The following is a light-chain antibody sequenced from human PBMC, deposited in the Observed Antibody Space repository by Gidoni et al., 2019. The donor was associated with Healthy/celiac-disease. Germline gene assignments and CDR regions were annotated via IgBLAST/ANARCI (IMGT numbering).Light chain of an antibody. Sequence: EIVVTQSPGTLSLSPGERATLSCRASQSVSSSYLAWYQQKPGQAPRLLIYGASSRATGIPDRFSGSGSGTDFTLTISRLEPEDFAVYYCQQYGSSPRTFXQXTKVEIK. CDR3: QQYGSSPRT. J-gene: IGKJ1*01. V-gene: IGKV3-20*01. CDR2: GAS. CDR1: QSVSSSY.